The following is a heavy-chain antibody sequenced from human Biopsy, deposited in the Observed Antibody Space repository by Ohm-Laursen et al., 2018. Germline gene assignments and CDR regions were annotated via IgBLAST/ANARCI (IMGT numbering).Heavy chain of an antibody. V-gene: IGHV3-23*01. Sequence: LSLTCAASGFTFSGYAMSWVRQGPEKGLEWVSVVTGSGRSTYYTDSVKGRFSISRDNSKNTLYLQMNSLRVEDTAVYYCAKGRSGGTGHGNWFDPWGRGTLVIVSS. CDR1: GFTFSGYA. D-gene: IGHD3-10*01. CDR2: VTGSGRST. J-gene: IGHJ5*02. CDR3: AKGRSGGTGHGNWFDP.